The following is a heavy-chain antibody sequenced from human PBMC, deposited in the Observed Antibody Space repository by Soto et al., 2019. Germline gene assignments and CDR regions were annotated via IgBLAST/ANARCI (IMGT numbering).Heavy chain of an antibody. CDR1: GYTFSSYG. D-gene: IGHD3-22*01. CDR3: ARVVGYYYDSRGSPYYGMDV. V-gene: IGHV1-18*01. CDR2: ISAYNGNT. Sequence: ASVKVSCKASGYTFSSYGISWVRQAPGQGLEWMGWISAYNGNTKYAQKIQGRITMTTDTSTSTAYMELSSLRSEDTAVYYCARVVGYYYDSRGSPYYGMDVWGQGTTVTVSS. J-gene: IGHJ6*02.